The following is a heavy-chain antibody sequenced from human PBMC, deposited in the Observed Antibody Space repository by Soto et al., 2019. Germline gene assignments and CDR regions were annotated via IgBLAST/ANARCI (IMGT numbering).Heavy chain of an antibody. CDR2: IIPIFGTA. CDR1: GGTFSSYA. V-gene: IGHV1-69*13. D-gene: IGHD3-9*01. CDR3: ARDQGWGDILTGAFDY. J-gene: IGHJ4*02. Sequence: GASVKVSCKASGGTFSSYAISWVRQAPGQGLEWMGGIIPIFGTANYAQKFQGRVTITADESTSTAYMELSSLRSEDTAVYYCARDQGWGDILTGAFDYWGQGTLVTVSS.